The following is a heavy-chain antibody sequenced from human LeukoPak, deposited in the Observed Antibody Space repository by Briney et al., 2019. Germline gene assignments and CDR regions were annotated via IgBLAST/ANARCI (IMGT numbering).Heavy chain of an antibody. V-gene: IGHV3-23*01. Sequence: HPGGSLRLSCAASGFTFSSYGMSWVRQAPGKGLEWVSAISGSGGSTYYADSVKGRFTISRDNSKNTLYLQMNSLRAEDTAVYYCAKDLGGVVVTAIIATVFDYWGQGTLVTVSS. J-gene: IGHJ4*02. CDR3: AKDLGGVVVTAIIATVFDY. CDR2: ISGSGGST. D-gene: IGHD2-21*02. CDR1: GFTFSSYG.